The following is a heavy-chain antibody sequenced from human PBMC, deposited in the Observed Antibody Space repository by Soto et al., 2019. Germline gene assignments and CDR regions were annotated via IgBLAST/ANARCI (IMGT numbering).Heavy chain of an antibody. CDR1: GFTISGNA. J-gene: IGHJ6*03. V-gene: IGHV3-48*02. CDR3: ARDLSWGSKWYYHMDV. CDR2: ISSSSANI. Sequence: EVQLVESGGGLVQPGGSLRLSCAASGFTISGNAMNWVRQAPGRGLEWVSYISSSSANIHCADSVRGRFTISRDNAKNSLYLQMNSLRDEDTAVYRCARDLSWGSKWYYHMDVWGKGTTVTVSS. D-gene: IGHD3-16*01.